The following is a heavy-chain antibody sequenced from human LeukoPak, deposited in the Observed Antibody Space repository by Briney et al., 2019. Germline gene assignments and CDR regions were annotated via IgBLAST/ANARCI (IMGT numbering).Heavy chain of an antibody. V-gene: IGHV4-30-2*03. Sequence: SQTLSLTCAVSGGSISSGGYSWGWIRQPPGKGLEWIGSIYYSGSTYYNPSLKSRVTISVDTSKNQFSLKLSSVTAADTAVYHCARSVSSGWYYFDYWGQGTLVTVSS. CDR2: IYYSGST. CDR3: ARSVSSGWYYFDY. CDR1: GGSISSGGYS. D-gene: IGHD6-19*01. J-gene: IGHJ4*02.